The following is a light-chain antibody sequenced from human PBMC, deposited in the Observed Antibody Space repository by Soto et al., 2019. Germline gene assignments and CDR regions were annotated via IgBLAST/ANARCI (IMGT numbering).Light chain of an antibody. CDR2: GAS. CDR1: QSVSSSY. J-gene: IGKJ4*01. CDR3: QQYGSSPLT. Sequence: EIVLTQSPGTLSLSQGERATISCRASQSVSSSYLAWYQQKPGQAPRLLIYGASSRATGIPDRFSGSGSGTDFTLTISRLEPEDFAVYYCQQYGSSPLTFGGGTKVDIK. V-gene: IGKV3-20*01.